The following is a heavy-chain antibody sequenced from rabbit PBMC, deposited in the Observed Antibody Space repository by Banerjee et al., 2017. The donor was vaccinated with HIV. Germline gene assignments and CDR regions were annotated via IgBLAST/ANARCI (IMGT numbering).Heavy chain of an antibody. D-gene: IGHD4-1*01. V-gene: IGHV1S45*01. Sequence: QEQLEESGGDLVKPGASLTLTCKASGLDFSSSYWICWVRQAPGKGLEWIACINTSTGNTVYASWAKGRFTISKTSSTTVTLQMTSLTAADTATYFCARGVSSSGRGYGLWGPGTLVTVS. CDR3: ARGVSSSGRGYGL. CDR1: GLDFSSSYW. CDR2: INTSTGNT. J-gene: IGHJ6*01.